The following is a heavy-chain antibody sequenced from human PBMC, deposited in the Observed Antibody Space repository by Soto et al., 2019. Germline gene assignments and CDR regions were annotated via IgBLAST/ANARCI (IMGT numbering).Heavy chain of an antibody. V-gene: IGHV3-23*01. CDR3: ATYYDSRSAGFDY. Sequence: GGSLRLSCAASGFTFSSYAMSWVRQAPGKGLEWVSAISGSGGSTYYADSVKGRFTIFRDNSKNTLYLQMNSLRAEDTAVYYCATYYDSRSAGFDYWGQGTLVTVSS. J-gene: IGHJ4*02. D-gene: IGHD3-22*01. CDR2: ISGSGGST. CDR1: GFTFSSYA.